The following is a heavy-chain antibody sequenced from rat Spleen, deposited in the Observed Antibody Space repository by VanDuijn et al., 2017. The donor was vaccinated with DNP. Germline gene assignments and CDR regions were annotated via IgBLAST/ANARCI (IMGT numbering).Heavy chain of an antibody. CDR3: VRPHHYAGSYPRY. V-gene: IGHV5-22*01. J-gene: IGHJ2*01. CDR2: ISYDGGST. D-gene: IGHD1-12*02. CDR1: GFTFSDYY. Sequence: EVQLVESGGGLVQPGRSLKLSCAASGFTFSDYYMAWVRQAPPKGLEWVAYISYDGGSTSYGDSVKGRFTISRDNAKSTLYLQMNSLRSEDMATYFCVRPHHYAGSYPRYWGQGVMVTVSS.